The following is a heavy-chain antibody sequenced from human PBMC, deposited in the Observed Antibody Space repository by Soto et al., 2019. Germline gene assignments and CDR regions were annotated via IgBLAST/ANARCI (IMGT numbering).Heavy chain of an antibody. V-gene: IGHV3-11*06. CDR1: TFSGFY. CDR3: TREKDYYFDY. J-gene: IGHJ4*02. Sequence: TFSGFYITWVRQAPGKGLEWVSYISSSGAYTKYADSVQGRFTISRDNAKNSVYLQMNSLRAEDTAVYYCTREKDYYFDYWGQGNLVTVSS. CDR2: ISSSGAYT.